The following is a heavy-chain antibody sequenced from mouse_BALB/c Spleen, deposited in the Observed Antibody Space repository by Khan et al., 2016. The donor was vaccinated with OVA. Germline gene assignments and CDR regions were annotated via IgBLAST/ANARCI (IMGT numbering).Heavy chain of an antibody. J-gene: IGHJ3*01. CDR1: GYSITSGYY. Sequence: EVKLQESGPGLVKPSQSLSLTCSVTGYSITSGYYWNWIRQFPGNKLEWMGYISYDGSNNYNPSLKNRISITRDTSKNQFFLKLNSVTTEDTATYYCARDQLGSFPYWGQGTLVTVSA. V-gene: IGHV3-6*02. D-gene: IGHD4-1*01. CDR2: ISYDGSN. CDR3: ARDQLGSFPY.